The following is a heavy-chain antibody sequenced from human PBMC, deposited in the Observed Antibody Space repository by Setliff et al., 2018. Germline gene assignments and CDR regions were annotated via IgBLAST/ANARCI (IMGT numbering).Heavy chain of an antibody. J-gene: IGHJ3*02. CDR2: IYHRGRK. Sequence: SETLSLTCAVSGASINSGHYWGWIRQPPGKGLEWIATIYHRGRKYYNPSLQSRVSVSLDTSKNHFSLRLTSMTAADTAVYYCATPGRDDLDSPFEPFDIRGQGTMVTVSS. D-gene: IGHD3-3*01. CDR1: GASINSGHY. CDR3: ATPGRDDLDSPFEPFDI. V-gene: IGHV4-38-2*01.